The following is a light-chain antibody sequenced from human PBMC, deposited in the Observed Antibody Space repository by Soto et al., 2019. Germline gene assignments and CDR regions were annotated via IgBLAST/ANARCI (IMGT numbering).Light chain of an antibody. CDR1: QSVSSSY. CDR3: KQYGSSPPIT. J-gene: IGKJ5*01. V-gene: IGKV3-20*01. Sequence: EIVLTQSTGTLSLSPGERATLSCRASQSVSSSYLAWYQQKPGQAPRLLIYGASSRATGIPDRFSGSGSGTRFNLTIIRLEPEDVAVYYCKQYGSSPPITFGQGTRLEIK. CDR2: GAS.